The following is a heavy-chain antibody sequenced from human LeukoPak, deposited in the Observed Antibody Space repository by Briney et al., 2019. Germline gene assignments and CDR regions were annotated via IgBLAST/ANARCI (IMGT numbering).Heavy chain of an antibody. CDR3: ARDEETEKNNWFDP. V-gene: IGHV4-38-2*02. D-gene: IGHD1-14*01. Sequence: SETLSLTCAVSGYSISSGYYWGWIRQPPGKGLEWIGSIYYSGSTYYNPSLKSRVTISVDTSKNQFSMKLSSVTAADTAVYYCARDEETEKNNWFDPWGQGTLVTVSS. J-gene: IGHJ5*02. CDR1: GYSISSGYY. CDR2: IYYSGST.